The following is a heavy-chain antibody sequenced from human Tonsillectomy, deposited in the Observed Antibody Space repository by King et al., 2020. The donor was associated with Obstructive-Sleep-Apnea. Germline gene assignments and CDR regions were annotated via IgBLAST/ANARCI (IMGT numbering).Heavy chain of an antibody. CDR1: GLTFGDYT. Sequence: VQLVESGGGLVQPGRSLRLSCTASGLTFGDYTMSWFRQAPGKGLEWVCLIRSKGYGGTTEYAASVKGRFTISTDGSKPIANLQMNSLKTEDTAVYYCTSYCSGGSCSVFYYYGMDVWGQGTTVTVSS. V-gene: IGHV3-49*01. J-gene: IGHJ6*02. CDR3: TSYCSGGSCSVFYYYGMDV. CDR2: IRSKGYGGTT. D-gene: IGHD2-15*01.